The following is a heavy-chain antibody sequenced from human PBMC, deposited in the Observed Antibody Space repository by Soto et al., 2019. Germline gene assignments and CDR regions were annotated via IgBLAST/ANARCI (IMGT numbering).Heavy chain of an antibody. CDR1: GYPFTHYG. D-gene: IGHD3-16*01. CDR2: ISPFNGNT. J-gene: IGHJ6*02. Sequence: QVQLVQSGAEVKKPGASVRVSCKSSGYPFTHYGITWIRQAPGQGLEWMGWISPFNGNTNYGQTLQGRVTLTTETXTXXVYMDLRSLRSDDTAVYYCARDQSFDRTYYYGIDVWGQGTTVTVSS. CDR3: ARDQSFDRTYYYGIDV. V-gene: IGHV1-18*01.